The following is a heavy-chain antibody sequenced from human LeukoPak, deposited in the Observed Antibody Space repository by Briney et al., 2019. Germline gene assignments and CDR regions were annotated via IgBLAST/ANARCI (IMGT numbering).Heavy chain of an antibody. CDR1: GGSFSGYY. Sequence: PSETLSLTCAVYGGSFSGYYWSWIRQPPGKGLEWIGEINHSGSTNYNPSLKSRVTISVDTSKNQFSLELSSVTAADTAVYYCARLLPYDILTGYWPTGWFDPWGQGTLVTVSS. J-gene: IGHJ5*02. CDR3: ARLLPYDILTGYWPTGWFDP. V-gene: IGHV4-34*01. CDR2: INHSGST. D-gene: IGHD3-9*01.